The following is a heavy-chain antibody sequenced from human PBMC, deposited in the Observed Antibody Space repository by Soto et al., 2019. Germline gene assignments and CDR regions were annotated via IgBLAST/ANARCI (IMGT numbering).Heavy chain of an antibody. CDR3: ARGCQDDILTGYYGSCFDY. V-gene: IGHV3-21*01. CDR1: GFTFSSYS. D-gene: IGHD3-9*01. CDR2: ISSSSSYI. J-gene: IGHJ4*02. Sequence: EVQLVESGGGLVKPGGSLRLSCAASGFTFSSYSMNWVRQAPGKGLEWVSSISSSSSYIYYADSVKGRFTISRDNAKNSLYLQMNSLRAEDTAVYYCARGCQDDILTGYYGSCFDYWGQGTLVTVSS.